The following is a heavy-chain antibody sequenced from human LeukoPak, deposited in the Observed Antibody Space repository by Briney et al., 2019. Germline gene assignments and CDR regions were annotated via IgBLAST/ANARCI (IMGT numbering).Heavy chain of an antibody. D-gene: IGHD6-13*01. CDR2: INHSGST. J-gene: IGHJ5*02. Sequence: PSETLSLTCAVYGGSFSGYYWSRIRQPPGKGLEWIGEINHSGSTNYNPSLKSRVTISVDTSKNQFSLKLSSVTAADTAVYYCASGRGIAAAGKVSGWFDPWGQGTLVTVSS. CDR1: GGSFSGYY. V-gene: IGHV4-34*01. CDR3: ASGRGIAAAGKVSGWFDP.